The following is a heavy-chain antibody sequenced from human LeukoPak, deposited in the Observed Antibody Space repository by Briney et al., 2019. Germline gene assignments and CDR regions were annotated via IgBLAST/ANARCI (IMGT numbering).Heavy chain of an antibody. CDR2: IYTSGST. CDR1: GGSISSSTYY. CDR3: ARAYSRSYSHFDD. V-gene: IGHV4-61*05. J-gene: IGHJ4*02. Sequence: PSETLSLTCTVSGGSISSSTYYWSWIRQPPGKGLEWIGYIYTSGSTNYNPSLKSRVTISVDTSKNQFSLRLSSVTAADTAMYFCARAYSRSYSHFDDWGQGTLVTVSS. D-gene: IGHD1-26*01.